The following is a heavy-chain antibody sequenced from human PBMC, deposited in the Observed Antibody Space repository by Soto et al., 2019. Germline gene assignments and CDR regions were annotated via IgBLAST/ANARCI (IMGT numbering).Heavy chain of an antibody. J-gene: IGHJ4*02. D-gene: IGHD4-17*01. CDR1: GYTFTDYA. V-gene: IGHV1-3*01. Sequence: QVQLVQSGAEVKKPGSSVKVYCKASGYTFTDYATHWVRQAPGQGLEWMGWIKAGNGNTKYSQRFQGRVTFSRDTSASTAYMELSSLRSEDTAIYYCARYDYLPGFDYWGQGTLVSVSS. CDR3: ARYDYLPGFDY. CDR2: IKAGNGNT.